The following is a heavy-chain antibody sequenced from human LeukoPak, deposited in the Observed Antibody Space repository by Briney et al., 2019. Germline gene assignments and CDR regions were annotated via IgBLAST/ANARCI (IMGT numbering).Heavy chain of an antibody. Sequence: ASVKVSCKASGYTFTSYGICWVRQAPGQGLEWMGWISAYNGNTNYAQKLQGRVTMTTDTSTSTAYMELRSLRSDDTAVYYCAREWFGELSLDYWGQGTLVTVSS. CDR3: AREWFGELSLDY. J-gene: IGHJ4*02. D-gene: IGHD3-10*01. V-gene: IGHV1-18*01. CDR1: GYTFTSYG. CDR2: ISAYNGNT.